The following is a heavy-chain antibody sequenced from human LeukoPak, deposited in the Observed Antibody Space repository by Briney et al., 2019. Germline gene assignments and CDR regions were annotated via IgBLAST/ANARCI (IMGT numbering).Heavy chain of an antibody. J-gene: IGHJ4*02. CDR2: IRYDGSNK. CDR1: GFTFSDSA. Sequence: PGGSLRLSCAASGFTFSDSAMHWVRQAPGKGLEWVAFIRYDGSNKYYADSVKGGFTISRDNSKNTLYLQMDSLRAEDTAVYFCARGAYYNILTGYRSRILGFDYWGQGTLVTVSS. D-gene: IGHD3-9*01. V-gene: IGHV3-30*02. CDR3: ARGAYYNILTGYRSRILGFDY.